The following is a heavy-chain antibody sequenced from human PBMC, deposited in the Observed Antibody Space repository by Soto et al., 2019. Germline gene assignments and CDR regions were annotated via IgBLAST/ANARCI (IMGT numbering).Heavy chain of an antibody. D-gene: IGHD4-4*01. CDR3: ARAERTVTTSGSPKRYYYYYMDV. CDR1: GYTFTGYY. V-gene: IGHV1-2*04. Sequence: ASVKVSCKASGYTFTGYYMHWVRQAPGQGLEWMGWINPNSGGTNYAQKFQGWVTMTRDTSISTAYMELSRLRSDDTAVYYCARAERTVTTSGSPKRYYYYYMDVWGKGTTVTVSS. J-gene: IGHJ6*03. CDR2: INPNSGGT.